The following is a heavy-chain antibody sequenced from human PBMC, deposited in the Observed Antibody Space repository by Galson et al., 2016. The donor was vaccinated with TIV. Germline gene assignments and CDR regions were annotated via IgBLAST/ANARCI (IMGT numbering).Heavy chain of an antibody. CDR1: GGSVSGYF. CDR2: INHFGSS. D-gene: IGHD6-6*01. CDR3: ARVQWGSSLVHYYYHLDV. V-gene: IGHV4-34*01. J-gene: IGHJ6*03. Sequence: SETLSLTCGVYGGSVSGYFWGWFRQPPGKGLEWIGEINHFGSSNYNPSLKSRVTVSIDTSKNQFSLRLTSLTAADTAVYYCARVQWGSSLVHYYYHLDVWGKGITVTVSS.